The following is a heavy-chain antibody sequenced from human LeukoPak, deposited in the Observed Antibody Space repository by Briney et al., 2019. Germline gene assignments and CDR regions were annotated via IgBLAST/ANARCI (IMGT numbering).Heavy chain of an antibody. CDR3: ATSTPSGSYSDYYYYMDV. Sequence: ASVKVSCKVSGYTLTELSMHWVRQAPGKGLEWMGGFDPEDGETIYAQKFQGRVTMTEDTSTDTAYMELSSLRSEDTAVYYCATSTPSGSYSDYYYYMDVWGKGTTVTVSS. CDR2: FDPEDGET. CDR1: GYTLTELS. J-gene: IGHJ6*03. V-gene: IGHV1-24*01. D-gene: IGHD1-26*01.